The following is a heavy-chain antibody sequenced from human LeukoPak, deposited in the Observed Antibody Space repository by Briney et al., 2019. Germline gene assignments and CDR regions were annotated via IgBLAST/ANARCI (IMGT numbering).Heavy chain of an antibody. CDR2: IDYSGST. CDR3: ARHLGRGFDY. Sequence: SETLSLTCTVSGGSISSYYWSWIRQPPGKGLEWIGYIDYSGSTKYNPSLQSRVTISRDTSKNQFSLGLSSVTAADTAVYYCARHLGRGFDYWGQGTLVTVSS. V-gene: IGHV4-59*08. CDR1: GGSISSYY. J-gene: IGHJ4*02.